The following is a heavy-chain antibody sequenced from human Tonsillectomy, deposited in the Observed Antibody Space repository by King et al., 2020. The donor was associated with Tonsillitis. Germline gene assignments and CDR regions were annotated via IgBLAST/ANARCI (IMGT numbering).Heavy chain of an antibody. V-gene: IGHV3-33*08. J-gene: IGHJ4*02. CDR1: GFTFNNHD. Sequence: HVQLVESGGGVVQPGGSLRLSCAASGFTFNNHDIHWVRQAPGKGLEWVAVIWFDGSNKYYADSVKGRFTLSRDNFKNKVFLQMNTLRAEDTDIYYCTRGESDPVDTCLVAFDSWGQETLVTVSS. CDR3: TRGESDPVDTCLVAFDS. CDR2: IWFDGSNK. D-gene: IGHD3-3*02.